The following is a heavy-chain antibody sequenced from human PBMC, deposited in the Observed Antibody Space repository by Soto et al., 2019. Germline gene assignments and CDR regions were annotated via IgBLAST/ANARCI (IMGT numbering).Heavy chain of an antibody. CDR3: ARGGSESDY. CDR2: IKEDGSEK. D-gene: IGHD3-10*01. Sequence: EVQLVESGGGLVQPGGSLRLSCAVSGFTFSTYWMTWVRQAPGKGLEWVANIKEDGSEKHYVDSVKGRFTISRDNAKNSLYLQMNSVRAEDSAVYFCARGGSESDYWGQGTLVTVSS. CDR1: GFTFSTYW. J-gene: IGHJ4*02. V-gene: IGHV3-7*01.